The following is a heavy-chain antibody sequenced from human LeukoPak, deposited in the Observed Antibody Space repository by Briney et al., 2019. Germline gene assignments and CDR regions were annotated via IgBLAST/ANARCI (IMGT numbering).Heavy chain of an antibody. J-gene: IGHJ4*02. D-gene: IGHD2-8*02. CDR1: GFTFSSYA. CDR3: ARDVAYTYRWDY. Sequence: GGSLRLSCAASGFTFSSYAMHWVRQAPGKGLEYVSAVSSNGGSTYYADSVKGRFTISRDNSKNTLYLQMNSLRAEDTAVYYCARDVAYTYRWDYWGQGTLVTVSS. CDR2: VSSNGGST. V-gene: IGHV3-64*04.